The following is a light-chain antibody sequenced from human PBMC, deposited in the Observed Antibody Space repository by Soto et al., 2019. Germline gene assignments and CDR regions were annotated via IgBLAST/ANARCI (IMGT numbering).Light chain of an antibody. Sequence: QSVLTQPPSVSGSPGQSVTISCTGTSSDVGSYNRVSWYQQPPGTAPKLMIYEVSNRPSGVPDRFSGSKSGNTASLTISGLQAEHEADYYCSSYTSSSTFVVFGGGTKLTVL. J-gene: IGLJ2*01. CDR2: EVS. V-gene: IGLV2-18*02. CDR1: SSDVGSYNR. CDR3: SSYTSSSTFVV.